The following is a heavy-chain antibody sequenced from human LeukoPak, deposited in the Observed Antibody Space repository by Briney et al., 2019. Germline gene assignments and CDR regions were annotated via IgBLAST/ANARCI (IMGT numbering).Heavy chain of an antibody. D-gene: IGHD3-10*01. J-gene: IGHJ4*02. V-gene: IGHV3-53*01. CDR1: GFTVSSNY. CDR3: ARGLGFGELLFDY. Sequence: GGSLRLSCAASGFTVSSNYMSWVRQAPGKGLEWVSVIYSGSSTYYADSVKGRFTISRDNSKNTLYLQMNSLRAEDTAVYYCARGLGFGELLFDYWGQGTLVTVSS. CDR2: IYSGSST.